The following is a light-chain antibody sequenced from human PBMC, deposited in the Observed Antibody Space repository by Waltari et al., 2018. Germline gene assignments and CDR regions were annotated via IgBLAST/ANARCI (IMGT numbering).Light chain of an antibody. V-gene: IGLV2-23*01. CDR1: RIAVGRYNL. J-gene: IGLJ2*01. Sequence: QSALTQPASASGSPGQSITIPCTGTRIAVGRYNLVSWYQEHPGKAPKPMIYEDSKRPSGVSNRFSGSKSGNTASLTISGLQAEDEADYYCCSYAGSFTLIFGGGTKLTVL. CDR2: EDS. CDR3: CSYAGSFTLI.